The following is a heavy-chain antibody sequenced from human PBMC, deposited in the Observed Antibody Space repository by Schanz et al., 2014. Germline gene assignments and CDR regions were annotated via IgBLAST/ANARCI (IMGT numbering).Heavy chain of an antibody. J-gene: IGHJ3*02. CDR2: VSHDGFTK. Sequence: VQLVESGGGLVQPGGSLRLSCVASGFTFSSHSMNWVRQAPGQGLEWVSIVSHDGFTKHYADSVRGRFTLSRDNSKNTVYLQMNSLRAEDTALYFCATDYSGGGCHIWGQGTMVSVSS. V-gene: IGHV3-30*03. CDR1: GFTFSSHS. CDR3: ATDYSGGGCHI. D-gene: IGHD6-19*01.